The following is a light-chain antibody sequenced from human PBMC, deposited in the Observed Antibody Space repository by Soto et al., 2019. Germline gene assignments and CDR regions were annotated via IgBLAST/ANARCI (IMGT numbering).Light chain of an antibody. CDR1: SSNIGSHY. Sequence: VLTQPPSACGTPGQRVTISCSGSSSNIGSHYVYWYQQVRGTAPRLLMSRASQRPSGVPDRFSGSKSGTSASLAISGLRSEDEAGYYCAAWDDTLNGLVFGGGTKVTVL. J-gene: IGLJ2*01. CDR2: RAS. CDR3: AAWDDTLNGLV. V-gene: IGLV1-47*01.